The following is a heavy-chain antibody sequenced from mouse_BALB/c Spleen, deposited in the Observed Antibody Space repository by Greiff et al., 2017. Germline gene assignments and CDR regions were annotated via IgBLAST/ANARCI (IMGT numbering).Heavy chain of an antibody. Sequence: EVQGVESGGGLVQPGGSRKLSCAASGFTFSSFGMHWVRQAPEKGLEWVAYISSGSSTIYYADTVKGRFTISRDNPKNTLFLQMTSLRSEDTAMYYCARSGNGNYDYYAMDYWGQGTSVTVSS. CDR3: ARSGNGNYDYYAMDY. J-gene: IGHJ4*01. CDR1: GFTFSSFG. CDR2: ISSGSSTI. D-gene: IGHD2-1*01. V-gene: IGHV5-17*02.